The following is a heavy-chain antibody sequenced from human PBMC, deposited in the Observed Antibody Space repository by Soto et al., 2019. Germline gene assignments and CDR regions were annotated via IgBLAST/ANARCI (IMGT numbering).Heavy chain of an antibody. CDR2: IDPSDSYT. J-gene: IGHJ6*02. Sequence: LGESLKISCKGSGYSFTSHWINWVRQMPGKGLEWMGRIDPSDSYTNYSPSFQGHVTISADKSISTAYLQWSSLKASDTAIYYCASGVYCGGDCLKYGIDVWGQGTTVTVSS. CDR1: GYSFTSHW. D-gene: IGHD2-21*02. CDR3: ASGVYCGGDCLKYGIDV. V-gene: IGHV5-10-1*01.